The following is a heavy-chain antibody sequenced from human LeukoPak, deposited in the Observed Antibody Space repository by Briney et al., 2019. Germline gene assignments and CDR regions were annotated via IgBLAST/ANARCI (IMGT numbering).Heavy chain of an antibody. V-gene: IGHV3-48*01. D-gene: IGHD2-15*01. Sequence: GGSLRLSCAASGFIFSSYSMNWVRQAPGKGLEWISFISSVSSTIFYADSVKGRFNISRDNVKNSLYLQMNGLRAEDTAVDYCARVHGGYPFDQWGQGTLVTVSS. CDR3: ARVHGGYPFDQ. J-gene: IGHJ4*02. CDR1: GFIFSSYS. CDR2: ISSVSSTI.